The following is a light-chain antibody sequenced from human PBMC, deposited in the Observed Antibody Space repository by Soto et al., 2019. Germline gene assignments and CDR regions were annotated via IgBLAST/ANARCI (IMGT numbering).Light chain of an antibody. V-gene: IGKV3-15*01. CDR1: QSVSSN. Sequence: EIVMTQSPATLSVSPGERATLSCRASQSVSSNLAWYQQKPGQAPRLLIYGASTRATGIPARFSGSGSGTEVTLTISSLQSEDFAGYYCQQYNNLPFTFGPGTKVDIK. CDR2: GAS. J-gene: IGKJ3*01. CDR3: QQYNNLPFT.